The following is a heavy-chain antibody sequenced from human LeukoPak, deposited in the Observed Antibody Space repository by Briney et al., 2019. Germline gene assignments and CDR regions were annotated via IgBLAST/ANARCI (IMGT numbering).Heavy chain of an antibody. CDR3: ARPAVAGTYHYGMDV. V-gene: IGHV5-51*01. Sequence: GESLKISCKCSGYSFTSYWIAWVRQMPGKGLEWMGIIYPGDSDTTYSPSFQGQVTISADKSTSTAYLQWSSLKASDAATYYCARPAVAGTYHYGMDVWGQGTTVTVSS. D-gene: IGHD6-19*01. CDR2: IYPGDSDT. J-gene: IGHJ6*02. CDR1: GYSFTSYW.